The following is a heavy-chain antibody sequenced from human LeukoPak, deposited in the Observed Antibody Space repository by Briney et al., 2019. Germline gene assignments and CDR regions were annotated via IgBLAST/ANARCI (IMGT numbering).Heavy chain of an antibody. J-gene: IGHJ4*02. D-gene: IGHD1-26*01. V-gene: IGHV3-20*04. Sequence: GGSLRLSXAASGFTFDDYDMSWVCQPPGKGLEWVSGINWNGGSTCYADSLKGRFTVSRDNAKNSLYLQMNSLRAEDTALYYCARRHSGSYTFDYWGQGTLVTVSS. CDR2: INWNGGST. CDR1: GFTFDDYD. CDR3: ARRHSGSYTFDY.